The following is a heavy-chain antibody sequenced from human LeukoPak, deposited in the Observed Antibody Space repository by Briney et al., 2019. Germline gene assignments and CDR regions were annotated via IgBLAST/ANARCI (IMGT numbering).Heavy chain of an antibody. CDR1: GYTFTSFY. CDR2: INPRGGST. CDR3: VPRGAGDSSFGMDV. D-gene: IGHD6-6*01. V-gene: IGHV1-46*01. Sequence: GASVKVSCKASGYTFTSFYMHWVRQALGQGLEWMGSINPRGGSTIYAQRFQDRVTMTRDTSTSTVYMELSSLRSDDTAVYYCVPRGAGDSSFGMDVWGQGTTVTVSS. J-gene: IGHJ6*02.